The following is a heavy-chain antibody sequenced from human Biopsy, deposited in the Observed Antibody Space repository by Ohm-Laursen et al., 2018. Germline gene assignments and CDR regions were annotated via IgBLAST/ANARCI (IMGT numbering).Heavy chain of an antibody. CDR3: ARHPTGFWFDP. Sequence: SDTLSLTCTVSGDSINSSYWSWIRQAPGKGLEWIGFISNSGNTNYNPSLKSRVTISADTSKNQFSLRLTSVTAADTAVYYCARHPTGFWFDPWGHGTLVTVSS. J-gene: IGHJ5*02. V-gene: IGHV4-59*08. CDR2: ISNSGNT. CDR1: GDSINSSY.